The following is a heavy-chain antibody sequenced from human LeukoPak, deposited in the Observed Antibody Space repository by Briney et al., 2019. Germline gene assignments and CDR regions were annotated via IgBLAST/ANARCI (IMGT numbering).Heavy chain of an antibody. CDR3: ARDEYCSSTSCSNWFDP. V-gene: IGHV1-2*02. J-gene: IGHJ5*02. D-gene: IGHD2-2*01. CDR2: INPNSGGK. Sequence: GSVTVSCKASGYTFTGYYMHWVRQAPGQGLEWMGWINPNSGGKNYAQKFQGRVTMTRDTYNSTAYMELSSLRSDDTAVYYCARDEYCSSTSCSNWFDPWGQGTLVTVSS. CDR1: GYTFTGYY.